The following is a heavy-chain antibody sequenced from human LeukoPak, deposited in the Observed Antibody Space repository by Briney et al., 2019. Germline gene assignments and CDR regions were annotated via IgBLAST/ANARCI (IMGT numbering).Heavy chain of an antibody. J-gene: IGHJ2*01. CDR1: GFMFSTND. CDR3: AKAVGQWSFAL. V-gene: IGHV3-23*01. Sequence: GGSLRLSCAASGFMFSTNDMSWVRQAPGKGLEWVSAISVSGDGTTYADSVKGRFTISRDNSKNTLYLQMNSLRAEDTAVYYCAKAVGQWSFALWGRGALVTVSS. CDR2: ISVSGDGT.